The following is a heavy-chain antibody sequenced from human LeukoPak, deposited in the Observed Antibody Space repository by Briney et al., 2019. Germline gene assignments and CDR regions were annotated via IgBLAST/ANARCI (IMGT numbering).Heavy chain of an antibody. CDR3: ASWGDYGDYAAN. CDR1: GGSFSGYY. CDR2: INHSGST. J-gene: IGHJ4*02. Sequence: PSETLSLTCAVYGGSFSGYYWSWIRQPPGKGLEWIGEINHSGSTNYNPSLKSRVTISVDTSKNQFSLKLSSVTAADTAVYYFASWGDYGDYAANWGQGTLVTVSS. D-gene: IGHD4-17*01. V-gene: IGHV4-34*01.